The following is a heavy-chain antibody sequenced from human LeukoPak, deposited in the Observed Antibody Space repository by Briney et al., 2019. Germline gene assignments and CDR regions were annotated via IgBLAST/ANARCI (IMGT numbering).Heavy chain of an antibody. CDR3: ARDGTLLDYDFWSGYRADNWFDP. CDR2: ISGSGGST. D-gene: IGHD3-3*01. J-gene: IGHJ5*02. CDR1: GFTFSSYA. Sequence: PGGSLRLSCAASGFTFSSYAMSWVRQAPGKGLEWVSAISGSGGSTYYADSVKGRFTISRDNAKNSLYLQMNSLRDEDTAVHYCARDGTLLDYDFWSGYRADNWFDPWGQGTLVTVSS. V-gene: IGHV3-23*01.